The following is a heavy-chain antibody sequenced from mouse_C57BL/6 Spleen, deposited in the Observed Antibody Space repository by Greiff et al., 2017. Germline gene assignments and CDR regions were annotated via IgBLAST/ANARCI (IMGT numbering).Heavy chain of an antibody. J-gene: IGHJ4*01. CDR2: IYPGSGST. CDR1: GYTFTSYW. V-gene: IGHV1-55*01. D-gene: IGHD1-3*01. Sequence: QVQLQQPGAELVKPGASVKMSCKASGYTFTSYWITWVKQRPGQGLEWIGDIYPGSGSTNYNEKFKSKATLTVDTSSSTAYMQLSSLTSEDSAVYYCARGVNSTYYAMDYWGQGTSVTVSS. CDR3: ARGVNSTYYAMDY.